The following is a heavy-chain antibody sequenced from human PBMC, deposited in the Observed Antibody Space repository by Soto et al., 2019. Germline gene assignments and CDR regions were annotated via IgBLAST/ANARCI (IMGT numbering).Heavy chain of an antibody. Sequence: QVQLVDSGGGVVQPGRSLRLSCAASGFTFNSYGIHWVRQGPGNGLEWVALISYDSTKTYYADSVKGRFTISRDNSNSALYVQMNSLTGEDTAVYYCARTRSAWSDSHYYSWDVWGQGTTVTVSS. CDR1: GFTFNSYG. CDR2: ISYDSTKT. D-gene: IGHD1-26*01. CDR3: ARTRSAWSDSHYYSWDV. V-gene: IGHV3-30*03. J-gene: IGHJ6*02.